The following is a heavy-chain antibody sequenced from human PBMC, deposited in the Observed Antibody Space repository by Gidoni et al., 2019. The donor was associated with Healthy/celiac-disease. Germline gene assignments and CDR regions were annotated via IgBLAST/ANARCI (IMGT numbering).Heavy chain of an antibody. CDR3: ARAWYSSGWYWDY. V-gene: IGHV4-59*01. CDR2: IYYSGST. J-gene: IGHJ4*02. CDR1: GGSISSYY. Sequence: QVQLQESGPGLGKPSETLSRTCAASGGSISSYYWSWLRQPPGKGLEWFGYIYYSGSTNYNPSITSRVTISVDTSKNQFSLKLSSVTAADTAVYYCARAWYSSGWYWDYWGQGTLVTVSS. D-gene: IGHD6-19*01.